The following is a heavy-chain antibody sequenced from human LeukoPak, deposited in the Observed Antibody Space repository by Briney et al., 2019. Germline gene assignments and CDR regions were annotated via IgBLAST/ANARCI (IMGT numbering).Heavy chain of an antibody. D-gene: IGHD1-26*01. CDR1: GGSVSSTSYY. Sequence: SETLSLTCTVSGGSVSSTSYYWSWIRQPPGKGLEWIGYIYYSGSTNYNPSLKSRVTISVDMSKNQFSLKLSSVTAADTAVYYCARRGSGSYSGNGNCDYWGQGTLVTVSS. J-gene: IGHJ4*02. CDR2: IYYSGST. V-gene: IGHV4-61*01. CDR3: ARRGSGSYSGNGNCDY.